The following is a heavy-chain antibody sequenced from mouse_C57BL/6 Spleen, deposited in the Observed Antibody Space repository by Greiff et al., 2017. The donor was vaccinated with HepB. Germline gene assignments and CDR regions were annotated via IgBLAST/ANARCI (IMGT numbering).Heavy chain of an antibody. V-gene: IGHV1-55*01. Sequence: QVQLKQPGAELVKPGASVKMSCKASGYTFTSYWITWVKQRPGQGLEWIGDIYPGSGSTNYNEKFKSKATLTVDTSSSTAYMQLSSLTSEDSAVYYCARRVIYYDYPYYYAMDYWGQGTSVTVSS. D-gene: IGHD2-4*01. CDR3: ARRVIYYDYPYYYAMDY. CDR1: GYTFTSYW. J-gene: IGHJ4*01. CDR2: IYPGSGST.